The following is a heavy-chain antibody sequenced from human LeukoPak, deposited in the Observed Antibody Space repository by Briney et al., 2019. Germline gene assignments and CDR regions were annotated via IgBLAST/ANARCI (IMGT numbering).Heavy chain of an antibody. J-gene: IGHJ4*02. CDR3: ASGRQLGY. CDR2: IKEDGSEK. CDR1: GFTFSNYW. Sequence: PGGSLRLSCAASGFTFSNYWMSWVRQAPGKGLEWVANIKEDGSEKYYVDSVKGRFTISRDNASNSLYLQMNSLRAEDTAVYYCASGRQLGYWGQGTLVTVSS. D-gene: IGHD6-13*01. V-gene: IGHV3-7*01.